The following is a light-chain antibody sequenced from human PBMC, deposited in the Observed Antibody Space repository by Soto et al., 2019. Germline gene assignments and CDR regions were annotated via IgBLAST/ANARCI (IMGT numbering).Light chain of an antibody. Sequence: PVSLSPSTLSASDRDRVTIKCRASQSISSWLAWYQQKPGKAPKLLIYKASSLESGVPSRFSGSGSGTEFTLPIDSLQPDDFAPYYCQQYHTSSITSGQGARPAI. CDR3: QQYHTSSIT. V-gene: IGKV1-5*03. CDR2: KAS. J-gene: IGKJ5*01. CDR1: QSISSW.